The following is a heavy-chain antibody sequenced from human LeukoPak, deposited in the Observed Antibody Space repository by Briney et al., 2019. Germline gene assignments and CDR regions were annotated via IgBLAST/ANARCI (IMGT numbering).Heavy chain of an antibody. V-gene: IGHV4-38-2*01. Sequence: SETLSLTCGVSGYSISSGYYWGWIRQPPGKGLEWIGGIYHSGSTYYNPSLKSRVTISVDTSKNQFSLKLSSVTAADTAVYYCARVLAVAGIYDGYYYYGMDVWGKGTTVTVSS. CDR3: ARVLAVAGIYDGYYYYGMDV. J-gene: IGHJ6*04. CDR1: GYSISSGYY. D-gene: IGHD6-19*01. CDR2: IYHSGST.